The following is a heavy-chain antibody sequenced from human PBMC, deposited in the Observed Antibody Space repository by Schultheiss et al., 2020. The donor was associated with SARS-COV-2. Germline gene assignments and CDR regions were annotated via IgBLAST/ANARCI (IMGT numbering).Heavy chain of an antibody. Sequence: SETLSLTCAVYGGSFSGYCWSWIRQPPGKGLEWIGEINHSGSTNYNPSLKSRVTISVDTSKMQFSLKLKSVTAADTAVYYCARDMEPAAPGYWGQGTLVTVSS. CDR3: ARDMEPAAPGY. J-gene: IGHJ4*02. CDR1: GGSFSGYC. D-gene: IGHD2-2*01. CDR2: INHSGST. V-gene: IGHV4-34*01.